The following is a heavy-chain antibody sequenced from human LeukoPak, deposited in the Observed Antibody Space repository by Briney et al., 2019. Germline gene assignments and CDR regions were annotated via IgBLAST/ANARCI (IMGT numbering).Heavy chain of an antibody. CDR2: IYYGGST. V-gene: IGHV4-39*01. CDR3: ARNIIAAAGDKQLKRCFAP. D-gene: IGHD6-13*01. Sequence: SETLSLTCTVSGFSISSSTYCWGWIRQPPGMGLEWIGSIYYGGSTYYNPSRKSRVTISVDTSTNQFSLKLSSVTAADTAVYYCARNIIAAAGDKQLKRCFAPWGQETLVTVSS. CDR1: GFSISSSTYC. J-gene: IGHJ5*02.